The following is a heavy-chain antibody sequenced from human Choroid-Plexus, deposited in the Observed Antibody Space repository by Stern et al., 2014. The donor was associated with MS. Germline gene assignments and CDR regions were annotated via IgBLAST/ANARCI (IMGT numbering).Heavy chain of an antibody. V-gene: IGHV3-30*18. CDR1: GFSFSSFG. J-gene: IGHJ4*02. CDR3: AKDRQYLTFFFDF. Sequence: VQLVESGGGVVQPGRPLRLSCAASGFSFSSFGMHWVRQATGKGLEWVELISYDGSKDYADSVKGRFAISRDNSKNTLYLQMNSLRAEDTAVYYCAKDRQYLTFFFDFWGQGSLVTVSA. CDR2: ISYDGSK. D-gene: IGHD2/OR15-2a*01.